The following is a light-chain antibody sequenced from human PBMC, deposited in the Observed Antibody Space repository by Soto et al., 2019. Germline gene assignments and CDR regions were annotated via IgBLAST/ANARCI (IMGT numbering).Light chain of an antibody. CDR3: QQYTTSPFT. Sequence: EIVMTQSPATLSVSPGERATLSCRASQSVSSNLAWYQQKPGQAPRLLIYGASSRATGIPVRFSGSGSGTEFTLAISRLEPEDFAVYYCQQYTTSPFTFGPGNKVDIK. J-gene: IGKJ3*01. CDR2: GAS. CDR1: QSVSSN. V-gene: IGKV3-15*01.